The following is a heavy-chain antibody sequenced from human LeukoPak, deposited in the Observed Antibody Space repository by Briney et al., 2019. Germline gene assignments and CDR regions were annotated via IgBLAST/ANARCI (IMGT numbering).Heavy chain of an antibody. CDR1: GYSFTSYW. D-gene: IGHD6-19*01. J-gene: IGHJ3*02. V-gene: IGHV5-51*01. Sequence: GESPMIFCKGSGYSFTSYWIGWVRQMPGKGLEWLGIIYPGDSGSRYSPSFQGQVTISADKSISTAYLQWSSLKASDTAMYCCARHRSGGWRDAFDIWGQGTMVTVSS. CDR3: ARHRSGGWRDAFDI. CDR2: IYPGDSGS.